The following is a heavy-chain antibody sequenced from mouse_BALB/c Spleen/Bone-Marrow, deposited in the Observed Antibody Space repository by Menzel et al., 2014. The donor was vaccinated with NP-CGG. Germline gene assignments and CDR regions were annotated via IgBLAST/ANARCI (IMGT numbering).Heavy chain of an antibody. J-gene: IGHJ4*01. CDR1: GYTFTRFW. CDR3: ARGNYEAMDS. Sequence: QVQLQQSGAELAKPGASVKMSCKASGYTFTRFWMHWVKQRPGQGLEWIGYINPSTGDTEYNQKFKDKATLTADMSSSTAYMQLSSLTSEDSAVYYCARGNYEAMDSWGQGTSVTVSS. CDR2: INPSTGDT. D-gene: IGHD2-1*01. V-gene: IGHV1-7*01.